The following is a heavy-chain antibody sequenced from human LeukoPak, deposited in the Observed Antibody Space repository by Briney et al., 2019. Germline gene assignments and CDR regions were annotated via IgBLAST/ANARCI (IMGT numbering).Heavy chain of an antibody. CDR3: ARDGSYSNYFDY. Sequence: PSETLSLTCTVSGGSISSYYWSWIRQPPGKGLEWIGYLYYSGSTNYNPSLKSRFTISVDTSKNQFSLKLSSVTAADTAVYYCARDGSYSNYFDYWGQGTLVTVSS. D-gene: IGHD4-11*01. V-gene: IGHV4-59*01. CDR2: LYYSGST. J-gene: IGHJ4*02. CDR1: GGSISSYY.